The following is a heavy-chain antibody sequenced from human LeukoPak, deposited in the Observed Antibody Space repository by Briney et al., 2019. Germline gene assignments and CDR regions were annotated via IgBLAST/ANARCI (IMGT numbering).Heavy chain of an antibody. D-gene: IGHD3-10*01. CDR2: IYPDDSDT. Sequence: GESLQISREGSGYNLVNRWIGWVRQLTGKGLEWMGIIYPDDSDTIYKPSFEGQVTISADTSISTAYLQWSSLKASDTAMYYCARGAYGSGSSYNYYGMDVWGQGTTVTVSS. V-gene: IGHV5-51*01. J-gene: IGHJ6*02. CDR3: ARGAYGSGSSYNYYGMDV. CDR1: GYNLVNRW.